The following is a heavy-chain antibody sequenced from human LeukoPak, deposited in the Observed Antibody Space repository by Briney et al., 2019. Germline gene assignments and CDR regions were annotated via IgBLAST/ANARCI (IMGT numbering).Heavy chain of an antibody. CDR3: ARGAAATEYYYYYYYMDV. CDR2: IYYSGST. J-gene: IGHJ6*03. CDR1: GGSISSYY. V-gene: IGHV4-59*01. D-gene: IGHD6-13*01. Sequence: SETLSLTCTVSGGSISSYYWSWIRQPPGKGLEWIGYIYYSGSTNYNPSLKSRVTISVDTSKNQFSLKLSSVTAADTAAYYCARGAAATEYYYYYYYMDVWGKGTTVTVSS.